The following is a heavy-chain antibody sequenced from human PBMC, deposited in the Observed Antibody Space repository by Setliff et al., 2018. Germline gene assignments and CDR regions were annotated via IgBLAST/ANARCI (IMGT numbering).Heavy chain of an antibody. Sequence: GGSLRLSCAASGFTFSSYSMNWVRQAPGKGLEWVSSISSSSSYIYYADSVKGRFTISRDNAKNSLYLQMNSLRAEDTAVYYCARVLSVADDYYYYGMDVWGQGTTVTVSS. CDR1: GFTFSSYS. CDR2: ISSSSSYI. V-gene: IGHV3-21*01. J-gene: IGHJ6*02. D-gene: IGHD6-19*01. CDR3: ARVLSVADDYYYYGMDV.